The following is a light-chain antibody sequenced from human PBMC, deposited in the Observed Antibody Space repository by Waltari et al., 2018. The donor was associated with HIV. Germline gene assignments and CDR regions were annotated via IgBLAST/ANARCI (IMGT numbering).Light chain of an antibody. V-gene: IGLV1-40*01. CDR3: QSYDSSLTGSV. J-gene: IGLJ2*01. Sequence: QSVLTQPPSVSGPPRQRVTISCTWSSSNIGARLDVPCYQQLPGTAPKLLIYGNTNRPSGVPDRFSGSKAGTSPSLAITGLQAEDEADYYCQSYDSSLTGSVFGGGTKLTVL. CDR2: GNT. CDR1: SSNIGARLD.